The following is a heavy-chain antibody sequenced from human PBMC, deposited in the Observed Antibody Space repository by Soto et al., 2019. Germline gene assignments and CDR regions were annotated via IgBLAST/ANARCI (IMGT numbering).Heavy chain of an antibody. CDR3: AREGSLTYYYYGMEV. CDR1: GYTFTSYA. V-gene: IGHV7-4-1*01. Sequence: GASVKVSCKASGYTFTSYAMNWVRQAPGQGLEWMGWINTNTGNPTYAQGFTGRFVFSLDTSVSTAYLQICSLKAEDTAVYYCAREGSLTYYYYGMEVWFHGTTVSVS. J-gene: IGHJ6*02. CDR2: INTNTGNP. D-gene: IGHD2-15*01.